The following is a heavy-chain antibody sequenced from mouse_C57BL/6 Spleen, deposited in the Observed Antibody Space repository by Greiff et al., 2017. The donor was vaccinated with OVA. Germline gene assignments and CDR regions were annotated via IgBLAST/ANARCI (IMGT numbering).Heavy chain of an antibody. V-gene: IGHV6-6*01. CDR3: TRPYDYYAWLAY. J-gene: IGHJ3*01. CDR2: ISNKANNHAT. CDR1: GFTFSDAW. Sequence: EVHLVESGGGLVQPGGSMKLSCAASGFTFSDAWMDWVRQSPEKGLEWVAEISNKANNHATSYAESVKGRFTISRDDSKSSVYLQMNSLRAEDTGIYYCTRPYDYYAWLAYWGQGTLVTVSA. D-gene: IGHD2-4*01.